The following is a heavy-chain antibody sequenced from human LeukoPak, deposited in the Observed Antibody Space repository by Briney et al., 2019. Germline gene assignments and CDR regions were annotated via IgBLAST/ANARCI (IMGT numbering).Heavy chain of an antibody. CDR3: ARDPGLDS. J-gene: IGHJ4*02. V-gene: IGHV3-48*02. CDR2: ISTSGSAI. D-gene: IGHD1-1*01. CDR1: GFTFSTYS. Sequence: GGSLRLSCAASGFTFSTYSMNWGRQAPGKGLEWVSFISTSGSAIYYTDSVKGRFTISRDNAKNSLYLQMNSLRDEDTAVYYCARDPGLDSWGQGTLVTVSS.